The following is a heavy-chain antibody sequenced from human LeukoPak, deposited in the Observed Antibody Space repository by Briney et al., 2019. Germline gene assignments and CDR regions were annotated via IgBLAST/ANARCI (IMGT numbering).Heavy chain of an antibody. CDR3: AIESSTVVNVGAFDI. CDR1: GYTFTSYY. CDR2: INPNSGGT. Sequence: ASVKVSCKASGYTFTSYYMHWVRQAPGQGLEWMGWINPNSGGTNYAQKFQGRVTITRDTSISTAYMELSRLRSDDTAVYYCAIESSTVVNVGAFDIWGQGTMVTVSS. D-gene: IGHD4-23*01. J-gene: IGHJ3*02. V-gene: IGHV1-2*02.